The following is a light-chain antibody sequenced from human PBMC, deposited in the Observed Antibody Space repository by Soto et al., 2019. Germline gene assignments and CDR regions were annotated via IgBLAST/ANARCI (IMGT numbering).Light chain of an antibody. J-gene: IGKJ4*01. CDR1: QSVSSI. V-gene: IGKV3-15*01. CDR3: QQHHNWSRLT. Sequence: EIVMTQSPATLSVSPGERATLSCRASQSVSSILAWYQQKPGQAPRLLIYGASTRATGIPARFSGSGSGTEFTLTISSLQSEDFAVYYCQQHHNWSRLTFGGGTKVEIK. CDR2: GAS.